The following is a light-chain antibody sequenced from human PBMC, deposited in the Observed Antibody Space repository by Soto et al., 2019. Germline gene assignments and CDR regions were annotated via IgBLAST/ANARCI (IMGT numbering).Light chain of an antibody. CDR3: QQYLTYSSLT. J-gene: IGKJ4*01. V-gene: IGKV1-5*03. Sequence: DTQMTQSPSTLSASVGDRVTITCRASQSISNWLAWYQQKPGKAPNLLIYFASTLQSGVPSRFSGSGSGTEFTLTISSLQPDDFATYYCQQYLTYSSLTFGGGTKVDIK. CDR1: QSISNW. CDR2: FAS.